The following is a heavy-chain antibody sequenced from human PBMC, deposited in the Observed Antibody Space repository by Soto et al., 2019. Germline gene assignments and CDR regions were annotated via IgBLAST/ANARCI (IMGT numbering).Heavy chain of an antibody. J-gene: IGHJ5*02. CDR2: ISSSGSTI. D-gene: IGHD6-13*01. CDR1: GFTFSDYY. V-gene: IGHV3-11*01. Sequence: GGSLRLSCAASGFTFSDYYMSWIRQAPGKGLEWVSYISSSGSTIYYADSVKGRFTISRDNAKNSLYLQMNSLRAEDTAVYYCARLTGYSSSWYGRANWFDPWGQGTLVTVSS. CDR3: ARLTGYSSSWYGRANWFDP.